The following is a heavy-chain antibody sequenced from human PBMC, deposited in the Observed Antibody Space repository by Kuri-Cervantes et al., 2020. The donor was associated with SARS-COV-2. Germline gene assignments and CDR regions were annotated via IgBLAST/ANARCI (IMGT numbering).Heavy chain of an antibody. Sequence: GESLKISCAASGFTYSSYEMNWVRQAPGKGLEWVSYISSSGSTIYYADSVKGRFTISRDNSKNTLYLQMNSLRAEDTAVYYCANRGALSGSYYYYYYYYMDVWGKGTTVTVSS. V-gene: IGHV3-48*03. J-gene: IGHJ6*03. CDR1: GFTYSSYE. CDR2: ISSSGSTI. CDR3: ANRGALSGSYYYYYYYYMDV. D-gene: IGHD1-26*01.